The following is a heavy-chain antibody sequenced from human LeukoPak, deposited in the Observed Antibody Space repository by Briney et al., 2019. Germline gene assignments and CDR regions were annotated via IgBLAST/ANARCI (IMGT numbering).Heavy chain of an antibody. Sequence: ASVKVSCKASGYTFTSYAMHWVRQAPGQRLEWMGWINAGNGNTKYSQKFQGRVTITRDTSASTAYMELSSLRSEDTAVYYCARGSSGYYSHFDYWGQGTLVTVSS. CDR1: GYTFTSYA. CDR3: ARGSSGYYSHFDY. CDR2: INAGNGNT. J-gene: IGHJ4*02. D-gene: IGHD3-22*01. V-gene: IGHV1-3*01.